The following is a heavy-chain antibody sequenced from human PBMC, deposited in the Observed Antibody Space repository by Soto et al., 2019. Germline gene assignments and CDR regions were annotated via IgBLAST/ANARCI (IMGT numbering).Heavy chain of an antibody. CDR1: GFTFSSYG. Sequence: PGGALRLSCAASGFTFSSYGMHWVRQAPGKGLEWVAVISYDGSNKYYADSVKGRFTISRDNSKNTLYLQMNSLRAEDTAVYYCAKDPGGYYDSSGDFWFDYWGQGTLVTVSS. D-gene: IGHD3-22*01. V-gene: IGHV3-30*18. CDR2: ISYDGSNK. J-gene: IGHJ4*02. CDR3: AKDPGGYYDSSGDFWFDY.